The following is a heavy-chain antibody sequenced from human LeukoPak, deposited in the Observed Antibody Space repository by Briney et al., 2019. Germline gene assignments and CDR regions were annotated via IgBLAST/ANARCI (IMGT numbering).Heavy chain of an antibody. D-gene: IGHD3-10*01. J-gene: IGHJ4*02. CDR1: GFTVSSNY. V-gene: IGHV3-53*01. Sequence: GGSLRLSCAASGFTVSSNYMSWVRQPPGQGLEWVSVIYSGGTSFYADSVKGRFTISRDNSKNTLYLQMNSLRADDTAVYYCAKLKGWYGEGYFDYWGQGTVVTVSS. CDR2: IYSGGTS. CDR3: AKLKGWYGEGYFDY.